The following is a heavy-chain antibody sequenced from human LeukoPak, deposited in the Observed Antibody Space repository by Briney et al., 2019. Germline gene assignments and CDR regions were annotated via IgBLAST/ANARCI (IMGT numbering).Heavy chain of an antibody. V-gene: IGHV2-5*01. CDR1: GFSLSTSGVG. J-gene: IGHJ5*02. CDR3: AHSWGGSYLYRLRHNWFDP. D-gene: IGHD1-26*01. Sequence: SGPTLVNPTQTLTLTCTFSGFSLSTSGVGVGWIRQPPGKALEWLALIYWNDDKRYSPSLKSRLTITKDTSKNQVVLTMTNMDPVDTATYYCAHSWGGSYLYRLRHNWFDPWGQGTLVTVSS. CDR2: IYWNDDK.